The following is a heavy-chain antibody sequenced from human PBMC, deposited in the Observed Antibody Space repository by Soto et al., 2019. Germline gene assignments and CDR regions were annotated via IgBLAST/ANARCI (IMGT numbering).Heavy chain of an antibody. Sequence: GASVKVSCKASGFTFTGHYIHWVRQAPGQGLEWMGWINPNSGGTSYAQKFQGRVTMTRDTSITTAYMELSRLRSDDTAVYYCARDLRRITMIVVARSAFDIWGQGTMVTVS. J-gene: IGHJ3*02. D-gene: IGHD3-22*01. V-gene: IGHV1-2*02. CDR3: ARDLRRITMIVVARSAFDI. CDR2: INPNSGGT. CDR1: GFTFTGHY.